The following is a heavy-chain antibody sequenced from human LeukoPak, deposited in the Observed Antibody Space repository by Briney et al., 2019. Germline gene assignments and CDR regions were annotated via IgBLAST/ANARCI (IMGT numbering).Heavy chain of an antibody. CDR3: ARCVVATGGIDY. CDR1: GGSISSSSYY. CDR2: IYYSGST. Sequence: PSETLSLTCTVSGGSISSSSYYWGWIRQPPGKGPEWIGSIYYSGSTYYNPSLKSRVTISVDTSKNQFSLKLSSVTAADTAVYYCARCVVATGGIDYWGQGTLVTVSS. J-gene: IGHJ4*02. V-gene: IGHV4-39*01. D-gene: IGHD2-21*01.